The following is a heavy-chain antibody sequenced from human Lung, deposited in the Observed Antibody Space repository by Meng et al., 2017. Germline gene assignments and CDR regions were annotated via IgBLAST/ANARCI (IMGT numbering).Heavy chain of an antibody. V-gene: IGHV4-34*01. CDR2: INHSGST. D-gene: IGHD4-11*01. J-gene: IGHJ4*02. CDR3: ARGPTTMAHDFDY. CDR1: GGSFSDYY. Sequence: QVQLQQWGAELWKPSGPLPLPCFVSGGSFSDYYWSWIRQPPGKELEWIGEINHSGSTNYNPSLGSRATISVDTSQNNLSLKLSSVTAADSAVYYCARGPTTMAHDFDYWGQGTLVTVSS.